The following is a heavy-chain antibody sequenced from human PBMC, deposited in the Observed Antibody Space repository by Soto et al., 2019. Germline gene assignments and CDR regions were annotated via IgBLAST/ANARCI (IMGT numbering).Heavy chain of an antibody. V-gene: IGHV4-34*01. CDR1: GGSFSGYY. J-gene: IGHJ4*02. Sequence: SETLSLTCAVYGGSFSGYYWSWIRQPPGKGLEWIREINHSGSTNYNPSLKSRVTISVDTSKNQFSLKLSSVTAADTAVYYCARGRKTDYWGQGTLVTVSS. CDR3: ARGRKTDY. CDR2: INHSGST.